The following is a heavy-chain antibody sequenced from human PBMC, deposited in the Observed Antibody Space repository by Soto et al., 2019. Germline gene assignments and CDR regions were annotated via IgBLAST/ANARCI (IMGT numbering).Heavy chain of an antibody. Sequence: QVQLVQCGAEVKKPGASVKVSCTASGYTFTSYDINWVRQATGQGHEWMGWMNPNSGNTGYAQKFQGRVTMTRNTSISTAYMELSSLRSEDTAVYYCARGSGSSWQTPYYYGIDVWGQGTTVTVSS. D-gene: IGHD6-13*01. CDR2: MNPNSGNT. J-gene: IGHJ6*02. V-gene: IGHV1-8*01. CDR1: GYTFTSYD. CDR3: ARGSGSSWQTPYYYGIDV.